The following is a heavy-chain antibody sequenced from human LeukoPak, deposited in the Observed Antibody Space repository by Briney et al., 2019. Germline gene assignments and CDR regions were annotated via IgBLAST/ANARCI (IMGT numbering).Heavy chain of an antibody. Sequence: GGSLRLSCAASGFTFSKYWMLWVRQAPGKGLDSVSRINTDGTVTTYADSVKDRFTVPRDNADNTMFLQMNSVRDEDTAVYYCATKQWLAPPPDSWGQGTPVTVSS. CDR2: INTDGTVT. CDR3: ATKQWLAPPPDS. CDR1: GFTFSKYW. D-gene: IGHD6-19*01. V-gene: IGHV3-74*01. J-gene: IGHJ4*02.